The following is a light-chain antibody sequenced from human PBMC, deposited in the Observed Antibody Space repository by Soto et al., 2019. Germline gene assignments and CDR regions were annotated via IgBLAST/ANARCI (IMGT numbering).Light chain of an antibody. Sequence: EIVLTQSPVTLSLSPGERATLSCRTSQTFRSLLAWYQQKPGQPPRLLIYDGYYRATDTPPRFSGSGSGTDFTLTISSLEPEDSAIYYCHQRNMWPITFGQGTRLEIK. J-gene: IGKJ5*01. CDR1: QTFRSL. CDR3: HQRNMWPIT. CDR2: DGY. V-gene: IGKV3-11*01.